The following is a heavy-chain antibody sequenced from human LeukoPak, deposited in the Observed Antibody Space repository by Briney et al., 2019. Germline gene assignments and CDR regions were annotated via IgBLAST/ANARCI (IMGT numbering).Heavy chain of an antibody. CDR2: IYYSGST. CDR3: ARDAPGLDDAFDI. CDR1: GGSISSHY. V-gene: IGHV4-59*11. Sequence: SETLSLTRTVCGGSISSHYWSWIRQPPGKGLEGIGYIYYSGSTNYNPSLKSRVTISVDTSKNQFSLKLSSVTAADTAVYYCARDAPGLDDAFDIWGQGTMVTVSS. J-gene: IGHJ3*02. D-gene: IGHD6-6*01.